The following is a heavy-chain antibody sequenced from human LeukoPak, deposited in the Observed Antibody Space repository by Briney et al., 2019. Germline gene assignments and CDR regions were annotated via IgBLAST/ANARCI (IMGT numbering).Heavy chain of an antibody. V-gene: IGHV4-34*01. CDR2: INRSGRT. CDR3: VRGGRAYYYDSSGYTRFPDY. Sequence: SETLSFTCAVYGGSFSGYYWSWIGQPQGKGLKWFVEINRSGRTNSNQSLKSRVTISVDTTKKPYSLKMSSVSAASTAVYYSVRGGRAYYYDSSGYTRFPDYWGQGTLVTVSS. J-gene: IGHJ4*02. D-gene: IGHD3-22*01. CDR1: GGSFSGYY.